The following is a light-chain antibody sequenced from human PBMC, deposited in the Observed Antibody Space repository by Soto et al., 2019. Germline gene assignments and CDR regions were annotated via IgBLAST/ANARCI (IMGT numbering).Light chain of an antibody. Sequence: IGLNQSPCTLSPSPSDIATLSCRASQRISTNLAWYQRKPGQTPRLLIYGASNRATDIPARFSGSGSGTEFTLTISSLQSEDFAVFFCQQYHEWTLTFGGGSNVDIK. CDR1: QRISTN. CDR2: GAS. CDR3: QQYHEWTLT. J-gene: IGKJ4*01. V-gene: IGKV3-15*01.